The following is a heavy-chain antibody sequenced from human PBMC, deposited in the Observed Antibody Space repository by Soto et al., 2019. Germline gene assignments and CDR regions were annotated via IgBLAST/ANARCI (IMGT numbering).Heavy chain of an antibody. CDR2: IRSKANSYAT. Sequence: PGGSLRLSCAASGFTFSDSAIHWVRQASGKGLEWVGRIRSKANSYATAYAASVKGRFTISRDDSENTAYLQMNSLKTEDTAVYYCTSPAYGSGSSNFDYWGQGTLVTSP. CDR3: TSPAYGSGSSNFDY. J-gene: IGHJ4*02. CDR1: GFTFSDSA. D-gene: IGHD3-10*01. V-gene: IGHV3-73*01.